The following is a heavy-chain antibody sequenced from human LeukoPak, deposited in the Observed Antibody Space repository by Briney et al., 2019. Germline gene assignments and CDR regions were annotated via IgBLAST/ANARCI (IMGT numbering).Heavy chain of an antibody. CDR1: GGSISSSSYY. D-gene: IGHD1-26*01. V-gene: IGHV4-39*07. J-gene: IGHJ4*02. Sequence: SETLSLTCTVSGGSISSSSYYWGWIRQPPGKGLEWIGSIYYSGSTYYNPSLKSRVTISVDTSKNQFSLKLSSVTAADTAVYYCARDEVPGSYFYWGQGTLVTVSS. CDR2: IYYSGST. CDR3: ARDEVPGSYFY.